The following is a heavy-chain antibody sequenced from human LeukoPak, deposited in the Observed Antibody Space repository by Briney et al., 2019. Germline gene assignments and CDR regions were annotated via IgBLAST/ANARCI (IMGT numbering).Heavy chain of an antibody. J-gene: IGHJ3*02. CDR1: GDSVSSNSAA. V-gene: IGHV6-1*01. CDR3: ARDSGYSYALELLNDAFDI. CDR2: TYYRSKWYN. D-gene: IGHD5-18*01. Sequence: SQTLSLTCAISGDSVSSNSAAWNWIRQSPSRGLEWLGRTYYRSKWYNDYAVSVKSRITINPDTSKNQFSLQLNSVTPEDTAVYYCARDSGYSYALELLNDAFDIWGQGTIVTVSS.